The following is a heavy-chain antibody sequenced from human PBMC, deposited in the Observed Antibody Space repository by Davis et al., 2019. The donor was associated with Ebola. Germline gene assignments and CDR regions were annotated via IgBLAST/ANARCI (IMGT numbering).Heavy chain of an antibody. Sequence: PGGSLRLSCAASGFTFSSYGMHWVRQAPGKGLEWVAFIRYDGSNKYYADSVKGRFTISRDNSKNTLYLQMNSLRAEDTAVYYCARLYGDYGGGMDVWGKGTTVTVSS. CDR1: GFTFSSYG. CDR3: ARLYGDYGGGMDV. D-gene: IGHD4-17*01. V-gene: IGHV3-30*02. J-gene: IGHJ6*04. CDR2: IRYDGSNK.